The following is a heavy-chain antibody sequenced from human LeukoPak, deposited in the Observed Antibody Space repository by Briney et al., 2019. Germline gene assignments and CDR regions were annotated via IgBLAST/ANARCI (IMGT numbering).Heavy chain of an antibody. CDR1: GFTFSSYA. Sequence: GGSLRLSCAASGFTFSSYAMHWVRQAPGKGLEWVAVIPYDGSNKYYADSVEGRFTISRDNSENTLYLQTNSLRAEDTAVYYCARDGPGDYDSSGYYDYWGQGTLVTVSS. CDR2: IPYDGSNK. J-gene: IGHJ4*02. V-gene: IGHV3-30-3*01. CDR3: ARDGPGDYDSSGYYDY. D-gene: IGHD3-22*01.